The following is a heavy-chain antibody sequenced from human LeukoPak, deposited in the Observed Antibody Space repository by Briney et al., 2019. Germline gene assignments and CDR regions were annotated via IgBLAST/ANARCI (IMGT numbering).Heavy chain of an antibody. D-gene: IGHD3-9*01. CDR2: IRSKAYGGTT. V-gene: IGHV3-49*03. CDR1: GFTFGDYA. Sequence: PGGSLRLSCTASGFTFGDYAMSWFRQAPGKGLEWVGFIRSKAYGGTTEYAPSVKGRFTISRDDSKSIAYLQMNSLKTEDTAVYYCTRENYDILTGPPDWGQGTLVTVSS. CDR3: TRENYDILTGPPD. J-gene: IGHJ4*02.